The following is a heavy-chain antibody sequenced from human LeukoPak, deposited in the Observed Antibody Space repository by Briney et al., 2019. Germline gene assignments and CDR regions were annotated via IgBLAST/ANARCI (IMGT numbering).Heavy chain of an antibody. Sequence: HAGGSLRLSCAASGFTVSNNYMRWVRQAPGKGLEWVSAISGSGGSTYYADSVKGRFTISRDNSKNTLYLQMNSLRAEDTAVYYCAKDSSGWYGRYFQHWGQGTLVTVSS. J-gene: IGHJ1*01. CDR1: GFTVSNNY. V-gene: IGHV3-23*01. D-gene: IGHD6-19*01. CDR2: ISGSGGST. CDR3: AKDSSGWYGRYFQH.